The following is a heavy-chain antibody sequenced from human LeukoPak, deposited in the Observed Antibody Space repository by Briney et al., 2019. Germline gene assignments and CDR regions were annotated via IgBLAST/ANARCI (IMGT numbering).Heavy chain of an antibody. V-gene: IGHV4-39*07. CDR1: GGSISSSSYY. CDR2: IYYSGST. CDR3: RGAGYFDWLSDFDY. D-gene: IGHD3-9*01. Sequence: SETLSLTCTVSGGSISSSSYYWGWIRQPPGKGLEWIGSIYYSGSTYYNPSLKSRVTISVDTSKNQFSLKLSSVTAADTAVYYCRGAGYFDWLSDFDYWGQGTLVTVSS. J-gene: IGHJ4*02.